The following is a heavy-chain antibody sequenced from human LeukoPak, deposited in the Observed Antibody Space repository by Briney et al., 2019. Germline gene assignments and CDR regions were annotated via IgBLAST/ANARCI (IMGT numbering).Heavy chain of an antibody. CDR1: GGSISSSSYY. CDR2: IYYSGST. V-gene: IGHV4-39*07. D-gene: IGHD1-1*01. CDR3: AGRLEPGFDY. Sequence: PSETLSLTCTVYGGSISSSSYYWGWIRQPPGKGLEWIGSIYYSGSTYYNPSLKSQVTISVDTSKNQFSLKLSSVTAADTAVYYCAGRLEPGFDYWGQGTLVTVSS. J-gene: IGHJ4*02.